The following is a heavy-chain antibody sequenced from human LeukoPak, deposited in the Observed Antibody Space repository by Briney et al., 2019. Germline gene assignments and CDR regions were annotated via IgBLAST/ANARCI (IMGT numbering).Heavy chain of an antibody. Sequence: SETLSLTCTVSGGSISSYYWSWIRQPPGKGLEWIGYIYYSGSTNYSPSLKSRVTISVDTSKNQFSLKLSSVTAADTAVYYCARFGGWFDPWGQGTLVTVSS. CDR1: GGSISSYY. D-gene: IGHD3-3*01. J-gene: IGHJ5*02. V-gene: IGHV4-59*08. CDR3: ARFGGWFDP. CDR2: IYYSGST.